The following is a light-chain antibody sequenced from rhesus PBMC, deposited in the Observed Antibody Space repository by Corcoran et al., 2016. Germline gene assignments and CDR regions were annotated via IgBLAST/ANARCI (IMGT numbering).Light chain of an antibody. J-gene: IGKJ2*01. CDR1: ENVNNH. V-gene: IGKV1-74*01. Sequence: DIQLTQSPSSLSASVGDRVTITCRPSENVNNHLNWYQQKPGKAPKPLIHKAATLQTGVPSRFTGSGSGTDYTFTISSLQPEDGATYFCQQGYDTPYSFGQGTKVEIK. CDR2: KAA. CDR3: QQGYDTPYS.